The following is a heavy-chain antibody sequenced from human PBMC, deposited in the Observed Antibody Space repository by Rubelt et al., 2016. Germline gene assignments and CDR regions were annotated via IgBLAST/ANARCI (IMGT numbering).Heavy chain of an antibody. CDR2: INHSGSI. D-gene: IGHD6-6*01. Sequence: QVPLQQWGAGLLKPSETLSLTCAVYGGSFSGSYWSWIRQSPGKGLEWIGEINHSGSINYNPSLKSRLTMAGERSKNQVSLKLSSVTAADTAVYYCARQGIAARIFDSWGQGTLVTVSS. J-gene: IGHJ4*02. CDR1: GGSFSGSY. CDR3: ARQGIAARIFDS. V-gene: IGHV4-34*01.